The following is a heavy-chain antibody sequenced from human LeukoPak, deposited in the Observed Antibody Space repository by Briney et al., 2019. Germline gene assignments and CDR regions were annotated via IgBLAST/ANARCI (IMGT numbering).Heavy chain of an antibody. D-gene: IGHD5-12*01. V-gene: IGHV3-9*01. CDR1: GFTFSSYG. Sequence: PGGSLRLSCAASGFTFSSYGMHWVRQAPGKGLEWVSGISWNSGSIGYADSVKGRFTTSRDNAKNSLYLQMNSLRAEDTALYYCAKDIVATTDAFDIWGQGTMVTVSS. J-gene: IGHJ3*02. CDR3: AKDIVATTDAFDI. CDR2: ISWNSGSI.